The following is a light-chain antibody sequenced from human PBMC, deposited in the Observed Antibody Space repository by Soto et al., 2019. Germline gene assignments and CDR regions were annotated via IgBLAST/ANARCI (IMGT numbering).Light chain of an antibody. CDR2: AAS. Sequence: DIQMTQSPSSLSASVEDRVIITCRASQSISNHLNWYQQKPGKAPKLLIFAASSLQSGVPSRFSGSRSGTDFTLTISSLQPEDFATYYCQQLNSYPLTFGGGTKVDIK. CDR3: QQLNSYPLT. V-gene: IGKV1-39*01. J-gene: IGKJ4*01. CDR1: QSISNH.